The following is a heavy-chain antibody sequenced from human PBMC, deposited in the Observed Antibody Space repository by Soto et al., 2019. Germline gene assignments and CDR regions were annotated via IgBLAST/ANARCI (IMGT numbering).Heavy chain of an antibody. CDR2: IIPIFATP. CDR1: GGTFSTSA. Sequence: QVQLMQSGAEVKKPGSSVKVSCKASGGTFSTSAISWVRQAPGEGLEWVGGIIPIFATPDYAQKFRGRVTISADESTATAYLELTSLTTDDAAVYYCARDKDRQQLGGNYYYILDVWGQGTAITVSS. J-gene: IGHJ6*02. V-gene: IGHV1-69*12. CDR3: ARDKDRQQLGGNYYYILDV. D-gene: IGHD3-3*02.